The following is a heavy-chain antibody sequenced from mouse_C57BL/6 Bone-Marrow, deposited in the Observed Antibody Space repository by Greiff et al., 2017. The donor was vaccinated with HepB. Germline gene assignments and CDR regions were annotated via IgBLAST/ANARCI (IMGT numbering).Heavy chain of an antibody. CDR1: GYTFTSYW. D-gene: IGHD1-1*01. CDR2: IDPSDSYT. Sequence: VQLQQPGAELVMPGASVKLSCKASGYTFTSYWMHWVKQRPGQGLEWIGEIDPSDSYTNYNQKFKGKSTLTVDKSSSTAYMQLSSLTSEDSAVYYCARGDPFINTTYYWAMDYWGQGTSVTVSS. CDR3: ARGDPFINTTYYWAMDY. V-gene: IGHV1-69*01. J-gene: IGHJ4*01.